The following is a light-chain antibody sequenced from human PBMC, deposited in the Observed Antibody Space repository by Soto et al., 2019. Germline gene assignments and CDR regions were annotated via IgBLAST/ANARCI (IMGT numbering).Light chain of an antibody. V-gene: IGKV3-15*01. J-gene: IGKJ5*01. CDR2: GAS. CDR3: QQYNNWPPIT. CDR1: HSVTSN. Sequence: EIVMTQSPATLSVSLGDRATLSCRASHSVTSNLAWYQQKPGQAPRLLIYGASTRATGIPARFSGSGSGTEFTLTISSLQSEDFAVYFCQQYNNWPPITFGQGTRLEIK.